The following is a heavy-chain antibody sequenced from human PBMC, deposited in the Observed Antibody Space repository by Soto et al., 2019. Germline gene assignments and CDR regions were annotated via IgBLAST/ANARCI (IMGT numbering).Heavy chain of an antibody. CDR1: GGSFSGYY. D-gene: IGHD2-21*02. CDR3: ARMFKVVTALYYYYYGMDV. CDR2: IIHSGST. V-gene: IGHV4-34*12. J-gene: IGHJ6*02. Sequence: KTSETLSLTCAVYGGSFSGYYWSWIRQPPGKGLEWIGEIIHSGSTNYNPSLKSRVTISVDTSKNQFSLKLSSVTAADTAVYYCARMFKVVTALYYYYYGMDVWGQGTTVTVSS.